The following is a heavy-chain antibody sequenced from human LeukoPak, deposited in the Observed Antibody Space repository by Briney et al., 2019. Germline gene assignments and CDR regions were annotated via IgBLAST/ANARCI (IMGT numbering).Heavy chain of an antibody. J-gene: IGHJ5*02. CDR2: ISSSNSYI. D-gene: IGHD1-26*01. Sequence: PRGSLRLSCTAPGITFRSYSMKWVRQAPGKGLEWGSSISSSNSYIYYADSVKGRFTISRDNAKNSLYLQMDSLRAEDTAVYYCAREREGALSPIFTSGSYWFDPWGQGTLVTVSS. CDR1: GITFRSYS. V-gene: IGHV3-21*01. CDR3: AREREGALSPIFTSGSYWFDP.